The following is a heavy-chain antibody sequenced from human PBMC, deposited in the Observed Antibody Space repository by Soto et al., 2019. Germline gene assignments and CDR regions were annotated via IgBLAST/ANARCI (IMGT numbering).Heavy chain of an antibody. CDR3: ARDQSYHYDSSGYIDY. J-gene: IGHJ4*02. Sequence: ASVKVSCKASGYTFTSYYMHWVRQAPGQGLEWMGIINPSGGSTSYAQKFQGRVTMTRDTSTSTVYMELSSLRSEDTAVYYCARDQSYHYDSSGYIDYWGQGTLVTVSS. V-gene: IGHV1-46*01. D-gene: IGHD3-22*01. CDR1: GYTFTSYY. CDR2: INPSGGST.